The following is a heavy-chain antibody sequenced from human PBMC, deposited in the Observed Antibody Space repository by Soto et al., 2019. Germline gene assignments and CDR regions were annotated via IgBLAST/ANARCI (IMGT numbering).Heavy chain of an antibody. CDR1: GLTFSSYW. CDR2: INSDGSST. CDR3: ASRILTSYPGY. J-gene: IGHJ4*01. V-gene: IGHV3-74*01. D-gene: IGHD3-9*01. Sequence: GGSLRLSSAASGLTFSSYWMHWVRQAPEQVLVWVSRINSDGSSTSYADSVKCRLTISRDNANNTLYLQMNSLRADDTAVYYCASRILTSYPGYWGQGFLVSVAS.